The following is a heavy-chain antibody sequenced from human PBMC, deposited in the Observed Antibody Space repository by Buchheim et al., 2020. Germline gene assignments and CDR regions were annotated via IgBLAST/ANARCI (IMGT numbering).Heavy chain of an antibody. CDR1: GFTFDDST. V-gene: IGHV3-30-3*01. CDR2: TSYDGNTK. J-gene: IGHJ4*02. Sequence: VQLVESGGVVVQPGGSLRLSCAASGFTFDDSTMHWVRQAPGKGLEWVAITSYDGNTKYYADSVKGRFTISRDTSKNTLYLQMNSLKPEDTAVYYCARVQDSYSSAWYIDYWGQGTL. CDR3: ARVQDSYSSAWYIDY. D-gene: IGHD6-19*01.